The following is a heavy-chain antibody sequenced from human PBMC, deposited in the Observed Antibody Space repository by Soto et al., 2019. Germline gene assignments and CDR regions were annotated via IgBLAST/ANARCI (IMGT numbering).Heavy chain of an antibody. Sequence: QLHLVQSGAEVKKPGSSLKVSCKASGGTFSNSAISWVRQAPGQGLEWMGGIIPIFDTTNYAQKLQGRITIIADESTNTVYMELSNLRSADTGVYYCARAPILVSVTLQKNDFDYWGQGTLVTVSS. CDR1: GGTFSNSA. D-gene: IGHD2-21*02. V-gene: IGHV1-69*01. J-gene: IGHJ4*02. CDR3: ARAPILVSVTLQKNDFDY. CDR2: IIPIFDTT.